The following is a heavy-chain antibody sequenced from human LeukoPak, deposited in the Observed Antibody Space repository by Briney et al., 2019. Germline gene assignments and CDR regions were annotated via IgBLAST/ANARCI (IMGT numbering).Heavy chain of an antibody. CDR3: ANQLTYYYDSSGYYDADAFDI. V-gene: IGHV3-30*02. CDR2: IRYDGSNK. CDR1: GFTFSSYG. Sequence: PGGSLRLSCAASGFTFSSYGMHWVCQAPGKGLEWVAFIRYDGSNKYYADSVKGRFTISRDNSKNTLYLQMNSLRAEDTAVYYCANQLTYYYDSSGYYDADAFDIWGQGTMVTVSS. D-gene: IGHD3-22*01. J-gene: IGHJ3*02.